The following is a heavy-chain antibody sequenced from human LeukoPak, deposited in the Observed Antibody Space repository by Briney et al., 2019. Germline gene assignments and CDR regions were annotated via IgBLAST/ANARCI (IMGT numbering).Heavy chain of an antibody. V-gene: IGHV4-34*01. D-gene: IGHD1-26*01. Sequence: PSETLSLTCAVYGGSFSGYYWSWIRQPPGKGLEWIGEINHSGSTNYNPSLKSRVTISVDTSKNQFSLKLSSVTAADTAAYYCARVGGTNYYYYGMDVWGQGTTVTVSS. J-gene: IGHJ6*02. CDR2: INHSGST. CDR3: ARVGGTNYYYYGMDV. CDR1: GGSFSGYY.